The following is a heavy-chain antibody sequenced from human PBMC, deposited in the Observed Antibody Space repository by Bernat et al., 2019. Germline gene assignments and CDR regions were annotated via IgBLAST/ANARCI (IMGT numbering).Heavy chain of an antibody. CDR2: IKQDGSEK. J-gene: IGHJ4*02. CDR3: ARVWSGYSYYFDY. V-gene: IGHV3-7*04. CDR1: GFTFTDYW. D-gene: IGHD3-3*01. Sequence: EVQLVESGGGLVQPGGSLRLSCAASGFTFTDYWMSWVRQAPGKGLEWVASIKQDGSEKYYVDSVKGRFTISRDRFKDSLYLRMNNLRPEDAGIYYWARVWSGYSYYFDYWGQGNLVTVSS.